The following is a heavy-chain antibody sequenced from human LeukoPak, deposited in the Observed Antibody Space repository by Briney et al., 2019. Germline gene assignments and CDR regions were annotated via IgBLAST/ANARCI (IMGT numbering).Heavy chain of an antibody. D-gene: IGHD3-10*01. CDR2: IYYSGST. CDR3: ARGNLMVRGEDGMDV. CDR1: GGSISSSSYY. Sequence: SETLSLTCTVSGGSISSSSYYWGWIRQPPGKGLEWIGSIYYSGSTYYNPSLKSRVTISVDTSKNQFSLKLSSVTAADTAVYYCARGNLMVRGEDGMDVWGQGTTVTVSS. J-gene: IGHJ6*02. V-gene: IGHV4-39*07.